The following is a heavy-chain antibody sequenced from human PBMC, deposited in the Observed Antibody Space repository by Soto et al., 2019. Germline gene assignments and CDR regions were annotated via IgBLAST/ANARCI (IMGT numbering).Heavy chain of an antibody. CDR3: TKVGECSSTSCYGMDV. CDR2: IKSKTDGGTT. D-gene: IGHD2-2*01. V-gene: IGHV3-15*01. CDR1: GFTFSNAW. J-gene: IGHJ6*02. Sequence: VGSLRLSCAASGFTFSNAWMSWVRQAPGKGLEWVGRIKSKTDGGTTDYAAPVKGRFTISRDDSKNTLYLQMNSLKTEDTAVCYCTKVGECSSTSCYGMDVWGQGTTVTVSS.